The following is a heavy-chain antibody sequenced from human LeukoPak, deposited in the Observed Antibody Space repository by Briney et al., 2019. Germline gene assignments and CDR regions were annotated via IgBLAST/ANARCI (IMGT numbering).Heavy chain of an antibody. CDR1: GGSISSGSYY. Sequence: PSETLSPTCTVSGGSISSGSYYWRWIRQPAGKGLEWIGRIYTSGSTNYNPSLKSRVTISVDTSKNQFSLKLSSVTAADTAVYYCARGGYSYGSNFDYWGQGTLVTVSS. J-gene: IGHJ4*02. D-gene: IGHD5-18*01. V-gene: IGHV4-61*02. CDR3: ARGGYSYGSNFDY. CDR2: IYTSGST.